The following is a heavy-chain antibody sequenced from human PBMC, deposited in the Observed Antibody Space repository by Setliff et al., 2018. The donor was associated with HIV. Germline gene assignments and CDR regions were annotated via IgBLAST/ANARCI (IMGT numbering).Heavy chain of an antibody. D-gene: IGHD2-2*02. J-gene: IGHJ3*02. CDR2: IRYTGSNK. Sequence: GGSLRLSCAASGFTFSSYGIHWVRQAPGKGLEWVAFIRYTGSNKYYADSVKGRFTISRDNTKNSLYLQLNSLRAEDTAVYYCARDAAAPAAIEGAFDIWGQGTMVTVSS. V-gene: IGHV3-30*02. CDR1: GFTFSSYG. CDR3: ARDAAAPAAIEGAFDI.